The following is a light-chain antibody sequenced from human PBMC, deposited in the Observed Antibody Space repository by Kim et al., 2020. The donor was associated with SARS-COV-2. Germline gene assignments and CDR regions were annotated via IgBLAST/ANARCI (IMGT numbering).Light chain of an antibody. Sequence: DIEMTQSPSALSASVGDRVTISCRASQGVSINLNWYQQRPGKAPRLLISAASNLQSGVPSRFSGSGSGTGFTLTISSLQPEDFGSYYCQQTFSTQYSFGQGTKLEI. CDR1: QGVSIN. CDR3: QQTFSTQYS. V-gene: IGKV1-39*01. J-gene: IGKJ2*03. CDR2: AAS.